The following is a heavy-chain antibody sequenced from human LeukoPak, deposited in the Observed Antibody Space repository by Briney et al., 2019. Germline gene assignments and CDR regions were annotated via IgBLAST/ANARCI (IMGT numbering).Heavy chain of an antibody. V-gene: IGHV4-39*01. CDR1: GGSISSSSYY. D-gene: IGHD2-2*01. CDR2: IYYSGST. CDR3: ARSPVVPAAIGYYYYYMDV. Sequence: SETLSLTCTVSGGSISSSSYYWGWIRQPPGKGLGWIGSIYYSGSTYYNPSLKSRVTISVDTSKNQFSLKLSSVAAADTAVYYCARSPVVPAAIGYYYYYMDVWGKGTTVTVSS. J-gene: IGHJ6*03.